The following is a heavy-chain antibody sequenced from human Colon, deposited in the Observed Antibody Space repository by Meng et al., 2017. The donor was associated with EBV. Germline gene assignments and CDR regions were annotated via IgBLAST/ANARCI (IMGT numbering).Heavy chain of an antibody. Sequence: QLQLQESGPGLGQPSETLSLTCLVSGDCGSDTNHFWGWVRQAPGKGLEWVGSINSNWNTYSNPSLTSRVTMSLDTSKNQFSLKLSSVTAADTAVYYCVRVRGDFDYWGQGTLVTVSS. CDR1: GDCGSDTNHF. J-gene: IGHJ4*02. CDR2: INSNWNT. V-gene: IGHV4-39*07. D-gene: IGHD3-16*01. CDR3: VRVRGDFDY.